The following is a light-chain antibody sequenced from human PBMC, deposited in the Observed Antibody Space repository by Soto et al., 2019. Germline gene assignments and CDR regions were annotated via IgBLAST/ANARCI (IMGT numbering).Light chain of an antibody. V-gene: IGKV3-20*01. CDR3: QQYGSSPPYT. CDR2: GAS. J-gene: IGKJ2*01. Sequence: EIVLTQSPGILSLSPGERATLSCRASQSVSSSYLAWYQQKPGQAPRLLIYGASSRATGIPDRFSGSGSGTDFPLTISRLEPEDFAVYYCQQYGSSPPYTFGLGTKLEIK. CDR1: QSVSSSY.